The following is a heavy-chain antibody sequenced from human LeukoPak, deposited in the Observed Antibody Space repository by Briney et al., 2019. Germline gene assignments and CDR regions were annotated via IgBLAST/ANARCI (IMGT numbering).Heavy chain of an antibody. CDR2: ISFDGSNQ. V-gene: IGHV3-30*18. CDR1: GFTFSSFG. CDR3: AKSHPPTVTTEEGEYLQH. D-gene: IGHD4-17*01. J-gene: IGHJ1*01. Sequence: PGGSLRLSCAASGFTFSSFGMHWVRQAPGQGLEWVAVISFDGSNQYYADSVKGRSTIYRDNFKNTVYLQMNSLRAEETAVYYCAKSHPPTVTTEEGEYLQHWGQGTLATVSS.